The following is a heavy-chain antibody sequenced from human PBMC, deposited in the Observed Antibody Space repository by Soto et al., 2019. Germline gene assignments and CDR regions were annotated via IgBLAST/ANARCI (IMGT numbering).Heavy chain of an antibody. CDR3: ARTLRTGVLKFDY. Sequence: PSETLSLTCNVTGGSINTAGYYWSWIRQVPGKGLEWIGYIFYSGSAYYHPSLKSRASISVDTSKNQFSLKVNSVTAADTAVYYCARTLRTGVLKFDYWGQGTLVTVS. V-gene: IGHV4-31*03. CDR2: IFYSGSA. CDR1: GGSINTAGYY. J-gene: IGHJ4*02. D-gene: IGHD1-1*01.